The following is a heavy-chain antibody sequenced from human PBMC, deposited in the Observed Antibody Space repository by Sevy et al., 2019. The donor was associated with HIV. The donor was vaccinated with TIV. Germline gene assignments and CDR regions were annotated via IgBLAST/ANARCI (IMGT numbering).Heavy chain of an antibody. Sequence: GGSLRLSCAASGFTFSSYWMSWVRQAPGKGLEWVANIKQDGSEKYYVDSVKGRFTISRENAKNSRYLQMNSLRAEDTAVYXCARDSLPVRYYDFWSGYYPNNWFDPWGQGTLVTVSS. V-gene: IGHV3-7*01. CDR1: GFTFSSYW. CDR3: ARDSLPVRYYDFWSGYYPNNWFDP. D-gene: IGHD3-3*01. J-gene: IGHJ5*02. CDR2: IKQDGSEK.